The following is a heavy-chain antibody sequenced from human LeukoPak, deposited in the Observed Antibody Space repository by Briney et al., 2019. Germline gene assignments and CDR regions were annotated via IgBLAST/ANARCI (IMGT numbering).Heavy chain of an antibody. J-gene: IGHJ4*02. CDR2: INGDGSAT. D-gene: IGHD5-24*01. Sequence: HSGGSLRLSCAASGFTFRRHWMHWVRQAPGKGLVWVSRINGDGSATYYADSVKGRFSISRDNPKNTLYLLMHSLRADDTAVYYCAREEEMATDTDYWGQGTLVTVSS. CDR1: GFTFRRHW. V-gene: IGHV3-74*01. CDR3: AREEEMATDTDY.